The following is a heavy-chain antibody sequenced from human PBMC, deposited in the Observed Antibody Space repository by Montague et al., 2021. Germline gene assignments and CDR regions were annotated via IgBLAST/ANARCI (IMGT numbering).Heavy chain of an antibody. CDR2: TSATGGGT. CDR3: VKNRAAPGRSSFDY. Sequence: SLRLSCAASGFTFSGYAMSWVRQAPGKGLEWVSGTSATGGGTFYADSVKGRFTISRDNSKNTLFLQMNSLRADDTAVYYCVKNRAAPGRSSFDYWGQGTLVTVSS. J-gene: IGHJ4*02. D-gene: IGHD6-13*01. V-gene: IGHV3-23*01. CDR1: GFTFSGYA.